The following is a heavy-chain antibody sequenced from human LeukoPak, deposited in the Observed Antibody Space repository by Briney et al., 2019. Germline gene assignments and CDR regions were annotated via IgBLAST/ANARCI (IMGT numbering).Heavy chain of an antibody. CDR1: GGSISSYY. CDR3: ARSEEFGGYFDY. CDR2: IYYSGST. V-gene: IGHV4-59*01. D-gene: IGHD3-16*01. Sequence: SETLSLTCTVSGGSISSYYWSWIRQPPGKGLEWIGYIYYSGSTNYNPSLKSRVTISVDTSKNQFSLRLSSVTAADTAVYYCARSEEFGGYFDYWGQGTLVTVSS. J-gene: IGHJ4*02.